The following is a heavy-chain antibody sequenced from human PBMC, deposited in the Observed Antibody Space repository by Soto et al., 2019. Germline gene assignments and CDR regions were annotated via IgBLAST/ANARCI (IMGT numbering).Heavy chain of an antibody. CDR3: ARKSDCSGGSCPYYFDY. J-gene: IGHJ4*02. V-gene: IGHV3-23*01. Sequence: GGSLRLSSAASGFTFSSYGMSWVRQAPGKGLEWVSGISGTGGSTYYADSVKGRFTISRDNSKNTLFLQMDSLRAEDTAVYYCARKSDCSGGSCPYYFDYWGQGTQVTVSS. CDR2: ISGTGGST. CDR1: GFTFSSYG. D-gene: IGHD2-15*01.